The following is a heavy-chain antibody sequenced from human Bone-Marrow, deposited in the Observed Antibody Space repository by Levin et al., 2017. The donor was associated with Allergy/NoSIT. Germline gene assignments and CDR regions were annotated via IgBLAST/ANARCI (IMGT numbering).Heavy chain of an antibody. CDR1: GFTVSSSY. V-gene: IGHV3-53*01. CDR2: IYGGGTT. D-gene: IGHD3-10*01. J-gene: IGHJ5*01. CDR3: ARAHGFGEFQSWFDS. Sequence: PEASVKVSCAASGFTVSSSYMTWVRQVPGKGLEWLSVIYGGGTTYYADSVEGRFTISIDNAKNPLYLQMNSLRVEDTAVYYCARAHGFGEFQSWFDSWGQGTLVTVSS.